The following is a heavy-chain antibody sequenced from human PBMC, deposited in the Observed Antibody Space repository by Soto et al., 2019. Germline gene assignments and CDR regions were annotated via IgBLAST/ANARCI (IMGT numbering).Heavy chain of an antibody. CDR2: IYYSGSA. J-gene: IGHJ4*02. D-gene: IGHD6-13*01. V-gene: IGHV4-39*01. CDR1: GGSISSSNYY. Sequence: QLQLQESGPGLVKPSETLSLTCTVSGGSISSSNYYWGWIRQPPGKGLEWIGSIYYSGSAYYNPSLKSRVTISVDTSKNQFSLRLSSVTAADTAVYYCARHAGAIAAAGPFDYWGQGTLFTVSS. CDR3: ARHAGAIAAAGPFDY.